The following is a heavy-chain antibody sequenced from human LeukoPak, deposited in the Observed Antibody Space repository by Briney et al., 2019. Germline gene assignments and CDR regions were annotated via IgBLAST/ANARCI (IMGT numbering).Heavy chain of an antibody. Sequence: GRSLRLSCAASGFTFSYYGMHWVRQAPGKGLEWVAVIWYDGSNKYYADSVKGRFTISRDNSKNTLYLQMNSLRAEDTAVYYCARDPAYYDSSGYVNYWGQGTLVTVSS. CDR2: IWYDGSNK. D-gene: IGHD3-22*01. V-gene: IGHV3-33*01. CDR1: GFTFSYYG. CDR3: ARDPAYYDSSGYVNY. J-gene: IGHJ4*02.